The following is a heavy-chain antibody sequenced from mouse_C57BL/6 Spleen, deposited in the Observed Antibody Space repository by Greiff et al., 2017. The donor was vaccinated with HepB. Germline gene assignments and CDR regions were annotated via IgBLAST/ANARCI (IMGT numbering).Heavy chain of an antibody. J-gene: IGHJ2*01. Sequence: VQLQQSGAELVRPGASVTLSCKASGYTFTDYEMHWVKQTPVHGLEWIGAIYPETGGTAYNQKFKGKAILTADKSSSTAYMELRSLTSEDSAVYYCTSPYGSSLYYFDYWGQGTTLTVSS. D-gene: IGHD1-1*01. CDR1: GYTFTDYE. CDR2: IYPETGGT. CDR3: TSPYGSSLYYFDY. V-gene: IGHV1-15*01.